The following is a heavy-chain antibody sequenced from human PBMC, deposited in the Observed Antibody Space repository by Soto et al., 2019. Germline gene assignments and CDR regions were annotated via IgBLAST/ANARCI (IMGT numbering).Heavy chain of an antibody. CDR3: AGGYCSGGSCYSGYYYGMDV. V-gene: IGHV6-1*01. CDR2: TYYRSKWYN. D-gene: IGHD2-15*01. J-gene: IGHJ6*02. CDR1: GDSVSSNSAA. Sequence: PSQILSLTCAISGDSVSSNSAAWNWIRQSPSRGLKWLGRTYYRSKWYNDYAVSVKSRITINPDTSKNQFSLQLNSVTPEDTAVYYCAGGYCSGGSCYSGYYYGMDVWGQGTTVTVSS.